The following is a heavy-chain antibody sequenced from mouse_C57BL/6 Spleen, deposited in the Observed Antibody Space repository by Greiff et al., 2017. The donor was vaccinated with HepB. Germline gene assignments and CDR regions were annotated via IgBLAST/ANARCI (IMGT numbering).Heavy chain of an antibody. CDR2: ISSGGSYT. CDR3: ARQLGRKGMDY. Sequence: EVMLVESGGDLVKPGGSLKLSCAASGFTFSSYGMSWVRQTPDKRLGWVATISSGGSYTYYPDSVKGRFTISRDNAKNTLYLQMSSLKSEDTAMYYCARQLGRKGMDYWGQGTSVTVSS. CDR1: GFTFSSYG. D-gene: IGHD4-1*01. J-gene: IGHJ4*01. V-gene: IGHV5-6*01.